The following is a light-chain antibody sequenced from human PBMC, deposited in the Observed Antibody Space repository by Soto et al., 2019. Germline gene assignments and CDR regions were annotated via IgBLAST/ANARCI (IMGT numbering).Light chain of an antibody. J-gene: IGLJ2*01. V-gene: IGLV1-40*01. CDR3: QSYDSSLSGRVV. CDR1: SSNIGAGYD. Sequence: QAVVTQPPSVSGAPGQRVTISCTGSSSNIGAGYDVHWYQQLPRTAPKLLIYGNNNRPSGVPDRFSGSKSGTSASLAITGLQAEDEADYYCQSYDSSLSGRVVFGGGTKLTVL. CDR2: GNN.